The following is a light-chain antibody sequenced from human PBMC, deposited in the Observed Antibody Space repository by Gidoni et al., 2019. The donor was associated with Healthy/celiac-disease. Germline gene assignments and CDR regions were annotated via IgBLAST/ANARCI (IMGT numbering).Light chain of an antibody. CDR2: DAS. V-gene: IGKV1-5*01. Sequence: DIQMTQSPSTLSASVGDRVTLTCRASQSISSWLAWYQQKPGKAPKLLSYDASSLESGVPSRFSGSGSGTEFTLTISSLQPDDFATYYCQQYKSYPCTFGPGTKVDIK. CDR3: QQYKSYPCT. J-gene: IGKJ3*01. CDR1: QSISSW.